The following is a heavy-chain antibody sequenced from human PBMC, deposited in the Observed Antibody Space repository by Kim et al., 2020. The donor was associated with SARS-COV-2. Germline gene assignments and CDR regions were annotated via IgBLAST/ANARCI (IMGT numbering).Heavy chain of an antibody. V-gene: IGHV3-23*01. Sequence: ADSVKGRFTISRDNSKNTLYLQMSSLRAEDTAVYYCAKGTAMVRGVTFDYWGQGTLVTVSS. CDR3: AKGTAMVRGVTFDY. D-gene: IGHD3-10*01. J-gene: IGHJ4*02.